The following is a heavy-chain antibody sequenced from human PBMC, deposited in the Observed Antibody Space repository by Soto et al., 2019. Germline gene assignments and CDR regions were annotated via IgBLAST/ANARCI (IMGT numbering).Heavy chain of an antibody. CDR2: IYYSGST. Sequence: SETLSLTCTVSGGSISSGDYYWSWIRQPPGKGLEWIGYIYYSGSTYYNPSLKSRVTISVDTSKNQFSLKLSSVTAADTAVYYCARGIVPAATWFDPWGQGTLVTVSS. J-gene: IGHJ5*02. CDR1: GGSISSGDYY. V-gene: IGHV4-30-4*01. D-gene: IGHD2-2*01. CDR3: ARGIVPAATWFDP.